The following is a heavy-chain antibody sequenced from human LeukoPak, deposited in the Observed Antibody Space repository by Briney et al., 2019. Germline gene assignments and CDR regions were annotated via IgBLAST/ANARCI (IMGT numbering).Heavy chain of an antibody. Sequence: SETLSLTCTVSGVSISSSNSYWGWIRQPPGKGLEWIGSIYTSGSTNYNPSLKSRVTMSVDTSKNQFSLKLSSVTAADTAVYYCARVFMYSSVFDPWGQGTLVTVSS. CDR1: GVSISSSNSY. CDR2: IYTSGST. CDR3: ARVFMYSSVFDP. V-gene: IGHV4-39*07. J-gene: IGHJ5*02. D-gene: IGHD6-19*01.